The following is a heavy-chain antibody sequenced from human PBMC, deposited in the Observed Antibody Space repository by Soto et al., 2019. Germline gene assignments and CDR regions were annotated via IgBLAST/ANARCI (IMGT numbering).Heavy chain of an antibody. V-gene: IGHV1-8*02. CDR2: MSPSSGNT. Sequence: QVQLVQSGAEVEKPGASVKVSCQASGYKFNTYDINWVQQATGQGLEWMGWMSPSSGNTGYAQKFQGRVTMTRDTSVSTAYMELNSLTSDDTAVYYCARGITQGYDYWGQGTPVTVSS. CDR1: GYKFNTYD. J-gene: IGHJ4*02. D-gene: IGHD1-20*01. CDR3: ARGITQGYDY.